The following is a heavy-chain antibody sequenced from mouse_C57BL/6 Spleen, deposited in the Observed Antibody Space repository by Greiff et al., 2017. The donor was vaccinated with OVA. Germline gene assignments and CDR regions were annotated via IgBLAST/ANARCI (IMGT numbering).Heavy chain of an antibody. V-gene: IGHV7-3*01. CDR3: ARYEEYRHHYYGSSPDAMYY. D-gene: IGHD1-1*01. Sequence: EVKLVESGGGLVQPGGSLSLSCAASGFTFTDYYMSWVRQPPGKALEWLGFIRNKANGYTTEYSASVKGRFTISRDNSQSILYLQMNALRAEDSATYYCARYEEYRHHYYGSSPDAMYYWGQGTSVTVSS. J-gene: IGHJ4*01. CDR2: IRNKANGYTT. CDR1: GFTFTDYY.